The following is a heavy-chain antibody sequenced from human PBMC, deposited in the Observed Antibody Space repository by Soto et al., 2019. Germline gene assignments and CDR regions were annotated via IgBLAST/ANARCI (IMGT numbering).Heavy chain of an antibody. D-gene: IGHD3-3*02. Sequence: EVQLLESGGGLVHPGESLRLSCAGSGFSFSNYAMSWVRQAPGKGLEWVSGISRSGGSTYYADSVKGRFTISRDNAKNSLYLQMNSLRAEDTAVYYCARVRGGSIYYYYGMDVWGQGTTVTVSS. J-gene: IGHJ6*02. CDR3: ARVRGGSIYYYYGMDV. CDR2: ISRSGGST. V-gene: IGHV3-23*01. CDR1: GFSFSNYA.